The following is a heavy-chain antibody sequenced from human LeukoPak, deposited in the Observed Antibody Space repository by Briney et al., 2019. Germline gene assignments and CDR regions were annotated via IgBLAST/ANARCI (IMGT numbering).Heavy chain of an antibody. D-gene: IGHD3-3*01. Sequence: GGSLRLSCAASGFTFSSYAMHWVRQAPGKGLEYVSAITSNGGRPYYADSVKGRFTISRDNSKNTLYLQMNSLRAEDTAVYYCAKDRGYFWSGYFDYWGQGTLVTVSS. V-gene: IGHV3-64*02. J-gene: IGHJ4*02. CDR1: GFTFSSYA. CDR2: ITSNGGRP. CDR3: AKDRGYFWSGYFDY.